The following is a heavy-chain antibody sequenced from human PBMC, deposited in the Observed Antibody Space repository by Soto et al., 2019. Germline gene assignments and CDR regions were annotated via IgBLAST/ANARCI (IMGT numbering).Heavy chain of an antibody. J-gene: IGHJ3*02. CDR3: ARVVQQRSGEAFDI. CDR1: GGSISSGGYY. V-gene: IGHV4-31*03. D-gene: IGHD1-1*01. CDR2: IYYSGST. Sequence: QVQLQESGPGLVKPSQTLSLTCTVSGGSISSGGYYWSWIRQHPGKSLEWIGYIYYSGSTYYNPSLKSRVTISVDTSKNQFSLKLSSVTAADTAVYYCARVVQQRSGEAFDIWGQGTMVTVSS.